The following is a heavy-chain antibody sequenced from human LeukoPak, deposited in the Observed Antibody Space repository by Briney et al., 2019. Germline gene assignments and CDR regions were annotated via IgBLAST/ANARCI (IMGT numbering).Heavy chain of an antibody. Sequence: GGSLRLSCAASGFTFSSHGMHWVRQAPGKGLEWVAVISFDGSNKYYADSVKGRFTISRDNSKNTLYLQMNSLRAEDTAVYYSARGSRTIVTTKFARGHYMDVWGKGTTVTVSS. J-gene: IGHJ6*03. D-gene: IGHD5-12*01. CDR1: GFTFSSHG. CDR2: ISFDGSNK. CDR3: ARGSRTIVTTKFARGHYMDV. V-gene: IGHV3-30*19.